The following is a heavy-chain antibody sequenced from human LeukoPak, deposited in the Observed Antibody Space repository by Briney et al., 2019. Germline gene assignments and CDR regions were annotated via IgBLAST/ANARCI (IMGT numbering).Heavy chain of an antibody. CDR1: GGSISSSSYY. J-gene: IGHJ5*02. D-gene: IGHD5-12*01. CDR3: ARHALEWLRFGGGWFDP. Sequence: SETLSLTCIVSGGSISSSSYYWGWIRQPPGKGLEWIGSIYYSGSTYYNPSLKSRVTISVDTSKNQFSLKLSSVTAADTAVYYCARHALEWLRFGGGWFDPWGQGTLVTVSS. CDR2: IYYSGST. V-gene: IGHV4-39*01.